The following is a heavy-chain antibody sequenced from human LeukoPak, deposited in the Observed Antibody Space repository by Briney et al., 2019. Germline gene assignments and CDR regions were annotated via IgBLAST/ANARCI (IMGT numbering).Heavy chain of an antibody. V-gene: IGHV3-23*01. CDR2: ISGSGDNT. Sequence: GGSLGLSCAASGFTFSSHGMSWVRQAPGKGLEWVSAISGSGDNTYYADSVKGRFTISRDNSKNTLYLQMNSLRAEDTAIYYCAKKSRADILTEWGQGTLVTVSS. D-gene: IGHD3-9*01. J-gene: IGHJ4*02. CDR1: GFTFSSHG. CDR3: AKKSRADILTE.